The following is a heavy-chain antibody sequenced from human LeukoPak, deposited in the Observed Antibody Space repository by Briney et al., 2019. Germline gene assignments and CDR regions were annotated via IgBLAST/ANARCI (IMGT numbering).Heavy chain of an antibody. CDR1: GFTFSSYG. D-gene: IGHD5-12*01. Sequence: GGSLRLSCAASGFTFSSYGMHWARQAPGKGLEWVAVISYDGSNKYYADSVKGRFTISRDNSKNTLYLQMNSLRAEDTAVYYCAKERVARSLHYWGQGTLVTVSS. CDR3: AKERVARSLHY. CDR2: ISYDGSNK. V-gene: IGHV3-30*18. J-gene: IGHJ4*02.